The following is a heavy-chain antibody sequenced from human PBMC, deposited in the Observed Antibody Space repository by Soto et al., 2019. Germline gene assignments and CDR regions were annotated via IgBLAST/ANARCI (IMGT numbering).Heavy chain of an antibody. V-gene: IGHV3-23*01. CDR1: GFTFSRYA. J-gene: IGHJ6*02. D-gene: IGHD2-2*01. Sequence: GVSLRLSCAASGFTFSRYAMSCVRQAPGKGREWVSAISGSGGSTYYADSVKGRFTISRDNSKNTLYLQMNSLRAEDTAVYYCAKGKAGSSMPYYYYGMDVWGQGTTVTVSS. CDR3: AKGKAGSSMPYYYYGMDV. CDR2: ISGSGGST.